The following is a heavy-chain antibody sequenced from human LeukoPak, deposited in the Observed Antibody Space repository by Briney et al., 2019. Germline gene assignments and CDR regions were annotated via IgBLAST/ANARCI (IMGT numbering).Heavy chain of an antibody. CDR2: IRSKANSYAT. CDR1: GFTFSGSA. CDR3: TRLVSSGSRVAISYGMDV. Sequence: PGGSLRLSCAASGFTFSGSAMHWVRQASGKGLEWVGRIRSKANSYATAYAASVKGRFTISRDDSKNTAYLQMNSLKTEDTAVYYCTRLVSSGSRVAISYGMDVWGQGTTVTVSS. D-gene: IGHD3-22*01. V-gene: IGHV3-73*01. J-gene: IGHJ6*02.